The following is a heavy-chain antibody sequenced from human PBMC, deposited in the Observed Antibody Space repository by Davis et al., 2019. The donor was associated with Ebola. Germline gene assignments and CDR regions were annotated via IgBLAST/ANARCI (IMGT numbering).Heavy chain of an antibody. CDR1: GFTFSSYW. V-gene: IGHV3-7*03. CDR3: ARGRFGELPFDY. J-gene: IGHJ4*02. Sequence: GESLKISCAASGFTFSSYWMSWVRQAPGKGLEWVANIKQDGSEKYYVDSVKGRFTISRDNAKNSLYLQMNSLRAEDTAVYYCARGRFGELPFDYWGQGTLVTVSS. D-gene: IGHD3-10*01. CDR2: IKQDGSEK.